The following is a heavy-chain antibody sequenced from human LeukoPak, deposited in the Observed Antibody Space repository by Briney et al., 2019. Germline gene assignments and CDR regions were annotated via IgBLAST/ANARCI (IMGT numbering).Heavy chain of an antibody. V-gene: IGHV3-23*01. Sequence: GGSLRLSCAASGFTFSSYAMSWVRQAPGKGLEWVSAISGSGGSTYYADSVKGRFTISRDNSKNTLYLQMSSLRAEDTAVYYCAKVDEYYYDSSGYYYFDYWGQGTLVTVSS. CDR2: ISGSGGST. D-gene: IGHD3-22*01. J-gene: IGHJ4*02. CDR1: GFTFSSYA. CDR3: AKVDEYYYDSSGYYYFDY.